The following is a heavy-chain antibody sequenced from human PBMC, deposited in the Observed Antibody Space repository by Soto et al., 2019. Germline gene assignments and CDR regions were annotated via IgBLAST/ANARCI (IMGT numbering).Heavy chain of an antibody. CDR3: VRDGTKTLRDWLDP. Sequence: SETLSLTCTVSGASISGYYWSWIRKSAGKGLEWIGRIYATGTTDYNPSLKSRVMMSVDTSKKQFSLKLRSVTAADTAVYYCVRDGTKTLRDWLDPCGQGLSVTVSS. D-gene: IGHD1-1*01. CDR2: IYATGTT. CDR1: GASISGYY. J-gene: IGHJ5*02. V-gene: IGHV4-4*07.